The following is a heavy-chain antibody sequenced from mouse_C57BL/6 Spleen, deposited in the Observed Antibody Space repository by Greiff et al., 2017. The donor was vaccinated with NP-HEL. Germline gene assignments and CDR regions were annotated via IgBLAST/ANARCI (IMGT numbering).Heavy chain of an antibody. CDR1: GYAFSSSW. V-gene: IGHV1-82*01. J-gene: IGHJ2*01. CDR2: IYPGDGDT. Sequence: VKLQESGPELVKPGASVKISCKASGYAFSSSWMNWVKQRPGKGLEWIGRIYPGDGDTNYNGKFKGKATLTADKSSSTAYMQLSSLTSEDSAVYFCARSGGYYYGSTDYYFDYWGQGTTLTVSS. CDR3: ARSGGYYYGSTDYYFDY. D-gene: IGHD1-1*01.